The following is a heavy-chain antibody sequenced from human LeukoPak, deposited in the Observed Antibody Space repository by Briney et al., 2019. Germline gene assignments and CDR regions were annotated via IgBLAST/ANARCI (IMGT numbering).Heavy chain of an antibody. CDR1: GFTFSNYN. D-gene: IGHD3-22*01. J-gene: IGHJ4*02. CDR2: IRSSTTYV. Sequence: GGSLRLSCAASGFTFSNYNMNWVRQAPGKGLEWVSSIRSSTTYVYYADSVKGRFTISRDNAKNSLYLQMNSLRAEDTAVYYCARVLHKRNYDSSDYYGYWGQGILVTVSS. V-gene: IGHV3-21*01. CDR3: ARVLHKRNYDSSDYYGY.